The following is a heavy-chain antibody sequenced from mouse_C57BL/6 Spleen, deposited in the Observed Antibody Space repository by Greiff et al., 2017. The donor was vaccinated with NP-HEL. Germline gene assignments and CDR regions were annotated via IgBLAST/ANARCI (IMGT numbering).Heavy chain of an antibody. CDR1: GYSFTSYY. CDR2: IYPGSGNT. Sequence: VQLQQSGPELVKPGASVKISCKASGYSFTSYYIHWVKQRPGQGLEWIGWIYPGSGNTKYNEKFKGKATLTADTSSSTAYMQLSSLTSEDSAVYYCARRGTYSFDYWGQGTTLTVSS. CDR3: ARRGTYSFDY. V-gene: IGHV1-66*01. J-gene: IGHJ2*01. D-gene: IGHD2-12*01.